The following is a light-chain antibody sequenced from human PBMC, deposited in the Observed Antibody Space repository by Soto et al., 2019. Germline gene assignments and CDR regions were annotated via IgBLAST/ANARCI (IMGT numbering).Light chain of an antibody. CDR3: QQYASYPWT. Sequence: DIQLTQIPSTLSASIGDRVTITCRASQSLSGWLAWYQQTPGKAPKLLISDAFRLESGVPSRFRGSGSGTDFSLTISSLQPADSATFYCQQYASYPWTFGRGTKVYI. CDR2: DAF. V-gene: IGKV1-5*01. CDR1: QSLSGW. J-gene: IGKJ1*01.